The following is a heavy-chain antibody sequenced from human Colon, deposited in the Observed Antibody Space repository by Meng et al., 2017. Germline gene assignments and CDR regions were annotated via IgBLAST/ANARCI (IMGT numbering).Heavy chain of an antibody. D-gene: IGHD6-19*01. J-gene: IGHJ4*02. Sequence: VQRLGSGPGLGKPSGTLSLTCAVSGGSISSSNWWSWVRQPPGKGLEWIGEIYHSGSTNYNPSLKSRVTISVDKSKIQFSLKLSSVTAADTAVYYCASFPPPGKQWLVTDYWGQGTLVTVSS. V-gene: IGHV4-4*02. CDR1: GGSISSSNW. CDR2: IYHSGST. CDR3: ASFPPPGKQWLVTDY.